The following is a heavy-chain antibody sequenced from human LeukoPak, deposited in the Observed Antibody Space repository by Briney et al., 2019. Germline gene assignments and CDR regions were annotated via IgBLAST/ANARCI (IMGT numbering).Heavy chain of an antibody. V-gene: IGHV4-39*02. D-gene: IGHD3-10*01. CDR3: ARSLNLDTYGSGSYYSN. CDR2: IYYGVTT. Sequence: PSETLSLTCAVYGGSFSTYYWAWIRQPPGKGLEWIGSIYYGVTTYYNPSLKSRVTISVDTSKNHFSLKLSSVTAADTAVYYCARSLNLDTYGSGSYYSNWGQGTLVTVSS. J-gene: IGHJ4*02. CDR1: GGSFSTYY.